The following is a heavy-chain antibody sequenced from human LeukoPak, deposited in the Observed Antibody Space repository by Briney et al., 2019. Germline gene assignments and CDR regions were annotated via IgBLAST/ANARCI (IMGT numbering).Heavy chain of an antibody. Sequence: SQTLSLTCAISGDSVSSNSAAWNWIRQSPSRGLEWLGRTYYRSKWYNDYAVSVKSRITINPDTSKNQFSLQLNSVTPEDTAVYYCARCSYATSYYSYYMDVWGKGTTVAVSS. J-gene: IGHJ6*03. D-gene: IGHD5-18*01. CDR2: TYYRSKWYN. CDR1: GDSVSSNSAA. CDR3: ARCSYATSYYSYYMDV. V-gene: IGHV6-1*01.